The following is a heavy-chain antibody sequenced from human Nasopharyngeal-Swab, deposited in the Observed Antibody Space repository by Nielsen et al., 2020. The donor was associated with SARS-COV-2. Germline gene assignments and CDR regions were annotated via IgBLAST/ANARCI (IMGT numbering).Heavy chain of an antibody. CDR3: VSRYYDFWSGYPSAFDI. Sequence: WVRQAPGQGLEWMGWMNPNSGNTGYAQKFQGRVTMTKNTSISTAYMELSSLRSEGTAVYYCVSRYYDFWSGYPSAFDIWGQGTMVTVSS. CDR2: MNPNSGNT. V-gene: IGHV1-8*01. J-gene: IGHJ3*02. D-gene: IGHD3-3*01.